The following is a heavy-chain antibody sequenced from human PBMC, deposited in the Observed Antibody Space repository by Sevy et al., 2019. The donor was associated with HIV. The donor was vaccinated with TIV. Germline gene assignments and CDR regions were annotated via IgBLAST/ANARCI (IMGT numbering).Heavy chain of an antibody. Sequence: ASVKVSCKASGYTFTSYAMNWVRQAPGQGLEWMGRFNTNAGNPTYAQGFTGRFVFSLDTSVSTAYLQISSLKAEDTAVYYCARGEVYGDYEYYFDYWGQGTLVTVSS. CDR3: ARGEVYGDYEYYFDY. D-gene: IGHD4-17*01. J-gene: IGHJ4*02. CDR2: FNTNAGNP. V-gene: IGHV7-4-1*02. CDR1: GYTFTSYA.